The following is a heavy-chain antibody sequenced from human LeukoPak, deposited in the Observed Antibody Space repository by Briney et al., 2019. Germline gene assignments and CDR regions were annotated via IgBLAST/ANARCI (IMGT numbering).Heavy chain of an antibody. V-gene: IGHV1-8*03. CDR1: GYTFTSYD. CDR3: ARSKTYYYDSSGYYYGDAFDI. CDR2: MNPNSGNT. J-gene: IGHJ3*02. D-gene: IGHD3-22*01. Sequence: ASVKVSCKASGYTFTSYDINWVRQATGQGLEWMGWMNPNSGNTGYAQKFQGRVTITRNTSISTAYMELSSLRSEDTAVYYCARSKTYYYDSSGYYYGDAFDIWGQGTMVTVSS.